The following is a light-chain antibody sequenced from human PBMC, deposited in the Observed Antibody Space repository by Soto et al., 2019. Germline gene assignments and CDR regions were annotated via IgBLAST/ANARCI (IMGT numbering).Light chain of an antibody. CDR2: DAS. CDR1: QSVSSY. CDR3: QQRSNWPPYT. V-gene: IGKV3-11*01. J-gene: IGKJ2*01. Sequence: EIVLTQSPATLSLSPGDRATLSCRASQSVSSYLAWYQQKPGQAPRLLIYDASNRATGIPARFSGSGSGTDFTLTISSLEPEDFAVYYCQQRSNWPPYTCGQGTKLEIK.